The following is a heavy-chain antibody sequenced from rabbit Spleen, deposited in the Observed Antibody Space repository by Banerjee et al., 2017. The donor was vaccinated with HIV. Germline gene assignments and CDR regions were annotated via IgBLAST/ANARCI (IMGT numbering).Heavy chain of an antibody. D-gene: IGHD5-1*01. CDR3: ARDNVGDGAYFSNL. Sequence: QEQLEESGGDLVKPEGSLTLTCTASGFSLSNKYNVCWVRQAPGKGLEWIACMNTGTGSTNYASWAKGRFTISKTSSTTVTLQLTGLTAADTATYFCARDNVGDGAYFSNLWGQGTLVTVS. V-gene: IGHV1S45*01. CDR1: GFSLSNKYN. J-gene: IGHJ4*01. CDR2: MNTGTGST.